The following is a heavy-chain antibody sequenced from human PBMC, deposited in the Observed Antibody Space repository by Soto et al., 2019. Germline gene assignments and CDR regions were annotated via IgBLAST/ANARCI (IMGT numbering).Heavy chain of an antibody. D-gene: IGHD2-8*02. CDR2: IYYSGST. Sequence: PSETLSLTCTVSGGSISSYYWSWIRQPPGKGLEWIGYIYYSGSTNYNPSLKSRVTISVDTSKNQLSLKVSSVTAADTAVYYCARDKITGLFDYWGQGTLVTVSS. CDR3: ARDKITGLFDY. CDR1: GGSISSYY. V-gene: IGHV4-59*12. J-gene: IGHJ4*02.